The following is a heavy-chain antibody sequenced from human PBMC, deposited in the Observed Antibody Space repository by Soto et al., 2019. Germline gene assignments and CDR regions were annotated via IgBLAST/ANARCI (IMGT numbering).Heavy chain of an antibody. CDR2: ISYDGSNK. D-gene: IGHD4-4*01. CDR3: AKDGLSTAYDAFDI. V-gene: IGHV3-30*18. CDR1: GFTFSSYG. Sequence: QVQLVESGGGVVQPGRSLRLSCAASGFTFSSYGMHWVRQAPGKGLEWVAVISYDGSNKYYADSVKGRFTISRHNSKNSLYLQMNSLRAEDTAVYYCAKDGLSTAYDAFDIWGQGTMVTVSS. J-gene: IGHJ3*02.